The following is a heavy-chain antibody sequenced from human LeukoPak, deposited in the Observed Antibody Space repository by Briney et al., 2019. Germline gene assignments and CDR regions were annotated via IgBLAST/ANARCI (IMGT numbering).Heavy chain of an antibody. D-gene: IGHD3-22*01. CDR3: ARDLGQYYDTSDNWFDP. Sequence: GGSLRLSCAASGFTVSSNYMSWVRQAPGKGLEWVSVIYSGGSTYYADSVKGRFTISRDNSKNTVYLQMNSLRAEDTAVYYCARDLGQYYDTSDNWFDPWGQGTLVTVSS. CDR2: IYSGGST. CDR1: GFTVSSNY. V-gene: IGHV3-66*01. J-gene: IGHJ5*02.